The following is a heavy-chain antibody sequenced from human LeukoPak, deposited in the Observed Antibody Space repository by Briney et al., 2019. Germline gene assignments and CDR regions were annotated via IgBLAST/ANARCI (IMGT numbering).Heavy chain of an antibody. D-gene: IGHD2-15*01. V-gene: IGHV1-2*02. Sequence: GASVKVSCKASGYTFTGYYMHWVRQAPGQGLEWMGWINPNSGGTNYAQKFQGRVTMTRDTSISTAYMELSRLRSDDTAVYYCAGSRGSCWIFFDYWGQGTLATVSS. CDR2: INPNSGGT. J-gene: IGHJ4*02. CDR1: GYTFTGYY. CDR3: AGSRGSCWIFFDY.